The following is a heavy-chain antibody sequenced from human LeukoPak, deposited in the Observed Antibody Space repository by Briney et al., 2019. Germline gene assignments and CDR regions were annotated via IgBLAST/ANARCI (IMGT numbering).Heavy chain of an antibody. CDR1: GYTLTSYY. CDR2: INPSGGST. V-gene: IGHV1-46*01. J-gene: IGHJ4*02. D-gene: IGHD1-26*01. CDR3: ARDPPDSPGGELEDY. Sequence: ASVKVSCKASGYTLTSYYMHWVRQAPGQGLEWMGIINPSGGSTSYAQKFQGRVTMTRDTSTSTVYMELSSLRSEDTAVYYCARDPPDSPGGELEDYWGQGTLVTVSS.